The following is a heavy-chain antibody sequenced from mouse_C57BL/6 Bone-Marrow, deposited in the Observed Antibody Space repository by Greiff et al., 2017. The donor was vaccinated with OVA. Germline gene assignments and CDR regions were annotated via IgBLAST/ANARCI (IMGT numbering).Heavy chain of an antibody. CDR2: IYPGSGST. Sequence: QVQLQQSGAELVKPGASVKMSCKASGYTFTSYWITWVKQRPGQGLEWIGDIYPGSGSTNYNEKFKSKATLTVDTSSSTAYMQLSSLTSEDSAVYYCARGRGIYYPYYYAMDYWGQGTSVTVSS. J-gene: IGHJ4*01. CDR3: ARGRGIYYPYYYAMDY. CDR1: GYTFTSYW. V-gene: IGHV1-55*01. D-gene: IGHD1-1*01.